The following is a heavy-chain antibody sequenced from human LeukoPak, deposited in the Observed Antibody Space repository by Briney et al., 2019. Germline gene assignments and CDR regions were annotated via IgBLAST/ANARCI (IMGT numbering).Heavy chain of an antibody. CDR1: GGSISSNSYY. CDR3: ARYKSSWYFDY. J-gene: IGHJ4*02. D-gene: IGHD6-13*01. Sequence: SETLSLTCAVSGGSISSNSYYWGWIRQPPGKGLEWIGSIYYSGSTYYNPSLKSRVTISVDTSKNQFSLKLTSVTAADTAVYFCARYKSSWYFDYWGQGTLVTVSS. CDR2: IYYSGST. V-gene: IGHV4-39*01.